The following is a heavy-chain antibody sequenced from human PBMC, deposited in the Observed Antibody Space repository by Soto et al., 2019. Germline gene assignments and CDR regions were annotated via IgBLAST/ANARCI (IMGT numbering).Heavy chain of an antibody. CDR3: ASTYYNASSGPFDY. CDR1: GGSISSGNYY. V-gene: IGHV4-31*03. Sequence: PSETLSLTCTGSGGSISSGNYYWSWIRQHPGKGLEWIGYIYYSGSTYYNPSLKSRVTISVDTSKNQFSLKLSSVTAADTAVYYCASTYYNASSGPFDYWGQGTLVTVS. CDR2: IYYSGST. D-gene: IGHD3-22*01. J-gene: IGHJ4*02.